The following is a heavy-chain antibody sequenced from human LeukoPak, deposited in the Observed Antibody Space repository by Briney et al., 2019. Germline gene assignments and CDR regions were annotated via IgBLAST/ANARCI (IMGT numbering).Heavy chain of an antibody. CDR2: TYYGSKWSN. CDR3: TRGRNSAFDY. D-gene: IGHD2-2*01. J-gene: IGHJ4*02. V-gene: IGHV6-1*01. CDR1: AGSVSLKRVA. Sequence: TLSLTCAISAGSVSLKRVALNWLRQSPPRDLLWLGRTYYGSKWSNDYALSVKSRITINPDTSKNQFSLQLNSVTPEDTAVYYCTRGRNSAFDYWGQGTLVTVSS.